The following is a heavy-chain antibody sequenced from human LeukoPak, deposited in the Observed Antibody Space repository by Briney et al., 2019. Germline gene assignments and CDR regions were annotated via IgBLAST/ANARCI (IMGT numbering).Heavy chain of an antibody. CDR2: ISNDGSNK. Sequence: PGGSLRLSCAASGFTFSSYALHRVRQAPGKGLEWVAVISNDGSNKYNADSVKGRFTISRDNSENTLYMQMNSLRTEDTAMYYCARAGIRSSSPVYYYYGMDVWGQGTTVTVSS. J-gene: IGHJ6*02. V-gene: IGHV3-30*04. CDR3: ARAGIRSSSPVYYYYGMDV. CDR1: GFTFSSYA. D-gene: IGHD6-13*01.